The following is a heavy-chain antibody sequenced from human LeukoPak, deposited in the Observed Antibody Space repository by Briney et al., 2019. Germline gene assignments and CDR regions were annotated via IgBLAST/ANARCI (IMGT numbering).Heavy chain of an antibody. D-gene: IGHD1-14*01. J-gene: IGHJ4*02. CDR1: GFTFSSYS. CDR3: ARGTLNIPGEHGAFDY. Sequence: GGSLRLSCAASGFTFSSYSMNWVRQAPGKWREWVSSISTSGSYIHYADSVKGRFTISRDNAKNSLYLQMNSLRAEDTAVYYCARGTLNIPGEHGAFDYWGQGTLVTVSS. V-gene: IGHV3-21*01. CDR2: ISTSGSYI.